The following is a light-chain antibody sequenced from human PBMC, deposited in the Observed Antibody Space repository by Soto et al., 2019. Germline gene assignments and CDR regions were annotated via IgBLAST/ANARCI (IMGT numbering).Light chain of an antibody. CDR3: AAWNVSLKGFG. V-gene: IGLV1-44*01. CDR2: DNH. CDR1: SSKIGINT. J-gene: IGLJ1*01. Sequence: QSVLSQPPSASGTPGQWVTFSCSGSSSKIGINTVNWYQQRPGTAPQLLVSDNHRRPSGVPDRFSGSKSGTSASLAISGLQSEDEATYFCAAWNVSLKGFGFGTGTKGTVL.